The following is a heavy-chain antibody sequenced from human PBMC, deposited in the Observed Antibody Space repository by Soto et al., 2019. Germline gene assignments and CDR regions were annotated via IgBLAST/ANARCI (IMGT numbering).Heavy chain of an antibody. CDR3: ARGDYGGNSFSWFDP. D-gene: IGHD4-17*01. V-gene: IGHV1-69*13. CDR1: GYTFTSYG. CDR2: IIPIFGTA. Sequence: SVKVSCKASGYTFTSYGINWVRQAPGQGLEWMGGIIPIFGTANYAQKFQGRVTITADESTSTAYMELSSLRSEDTAVYYCARGDYGGNSFSWFDPWGQGTLVTVSS. J-gene: IGHJ5*02.